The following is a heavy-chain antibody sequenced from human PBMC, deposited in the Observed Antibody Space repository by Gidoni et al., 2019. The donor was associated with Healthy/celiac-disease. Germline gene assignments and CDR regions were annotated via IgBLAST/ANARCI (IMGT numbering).Heavy chain of an antibody. CDR3: AKGKYDFWSGYYQNWFDP. CDR2: IYYSGST. V-gene: IGHV4-39*01. J-gene: IGHJ5*02. D-gene: IGHD3-3*01. CDR1: GGSISSSSYY. Sequence: QLQLQESGPGLVKPSETLSLTCTVSGGSISSSSYYWGWIRQPPGKGLEWIGSIYYSGSTYYNPSLKSRVTISVDTSKNQFSLKLSSVTAADTAVYYCAKGKYDFWSGYYQNWFDPWGQGTLVTVSS.